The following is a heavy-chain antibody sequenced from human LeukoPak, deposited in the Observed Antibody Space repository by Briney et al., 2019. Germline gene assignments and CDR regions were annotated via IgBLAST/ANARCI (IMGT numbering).Heavy chain of an antibody. J-gene: IGHJ6*02. D-gene: IGHD3-22*01. CDR3: ARSIGYYYTMDV. CDR2: ISGSGSDL. CDR1: GFSFSDYY. Sequence: GGSLRLSCVACGFSFSDYYMSWIRQAPGRGLEWISYISGSGSDLYYADSVKGRFAISRDNANNSLYLQMNSLRAEDTAVYYCARSIGYYYTMDVWGQGTTVTVSS. V-gene: IGHV3-11*01.